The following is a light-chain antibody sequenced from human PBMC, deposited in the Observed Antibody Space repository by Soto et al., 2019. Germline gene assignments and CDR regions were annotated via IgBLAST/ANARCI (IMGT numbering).Light chain of an antibody. CDR3: QQYNNWPPRT. CDR1: QSVSSN. V-gene: IGKV3-15*01. J-gene: IGKJ1*01. Sequence: EILMTQSPATLSVSPGERATLSCRASQSVSSNLAWYQQKPGQGPRLLIYGASTRATGIPARFSGSGSGTEFTLTITSLQSEDFAVYYCQQYNNWPPRTFGQGTKVEIK. CDR2: GAS.